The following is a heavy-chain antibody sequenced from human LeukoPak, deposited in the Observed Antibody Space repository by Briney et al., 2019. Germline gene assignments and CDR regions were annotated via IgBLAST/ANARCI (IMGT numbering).Heavy chain of an antibody. V-gene: IGHV3-11*01. CDR2: ISGNSRHI. CDR1: GFTFSDYY. J-gene: IGHJ6*02. Sequence: GGSLRPSCKASGFTFSDYYINWIRQAPGKGLEWLSYISGNSRHIQYAGSVKGRFTISRDNGLQLLYLQMDSLTDADTAIYFCARDLNRGMDVWGRGTTVTVSS. CDR3: ARDLNRGMDV.